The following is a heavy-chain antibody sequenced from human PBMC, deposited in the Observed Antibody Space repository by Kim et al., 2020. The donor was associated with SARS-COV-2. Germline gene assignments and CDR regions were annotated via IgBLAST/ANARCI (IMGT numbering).Heavy chain of an antibody. CDR1: GFSFSTYG. D-gene: IGHD6-13*01. Sequence: GGSLRLSCAASGFSFSTYGMHWVRQAPGQGLEWVAVISYDGSKKYYGDSVKGRFTISRDNFKNTLYLQMNSLRLEDTAVYYCAKGWDGSIWTVLEYWGQGALVTVSS. J-gene: IGHJ4*02. V-gene: IGHV3-30*18. CDR3: AKGWDGSIWTVLEY. CDR2: ISYDGSKK.